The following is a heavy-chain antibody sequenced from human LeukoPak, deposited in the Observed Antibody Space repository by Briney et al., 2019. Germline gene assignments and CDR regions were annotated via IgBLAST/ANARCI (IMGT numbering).Heavy chain of an antibody. D-gene: IGHD1-26*01. CDR2: ISYDGSNK. CDR1: GVTLSDAW. J-gene: IGHJ4*02. V-gene: IGHV3-30-3*01. Sequence: GGSLRLSCAASGVTLSDAWMNWVRQAPGKGLEWVAVISYDGSNKYYADSVKGRFTISRDNSKNTLYLQMNSLRAEDTAVYYCARGELLLVYWGQGTLVTVSS. CDR3: ARGELLLVY.